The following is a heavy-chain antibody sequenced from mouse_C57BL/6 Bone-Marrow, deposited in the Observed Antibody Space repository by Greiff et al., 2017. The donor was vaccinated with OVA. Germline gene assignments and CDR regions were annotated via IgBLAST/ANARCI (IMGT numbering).Heavy chain of an antibody. V-gene: IGHV1-26*01. CDR2: INPNNGGT. CDR1: GYTFTDYY. J-gene: IGHJ2*01. CDR3: ARLRGVVDY. D-gene: IGHD1-1*01. Sequence: EVQLQQSGPELVKPGASVKISCKASGYTFTDYYMNWVKQSHGKSLEWIGDINPNNGGTSYNQKFKGKATLTVDKSSSTAYMELRSLTSEDSAVYYCARLRGVVDYWGQGTTLTVSS.